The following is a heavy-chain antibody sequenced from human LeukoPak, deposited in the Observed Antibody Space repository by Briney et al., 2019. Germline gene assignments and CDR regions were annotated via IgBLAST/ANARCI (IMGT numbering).Heavy chain of an antibody. CDR2: IYPDDSDT. Sequence: GESLKISCKGSEYSFTSYWIGWVRQMPGKGLEWMGIIYPDDSDTKYSPSFQGQVTISADKPISTAYLQWSSLKASDTAMYYCARLAFCTNAVCFSNYYYSMDVWGRGTTVTVSS. J-gene: IGHJ6*03. V-gene: IGHV5-51*01. CDR3: ARLAFCTNAVCFSNYYYSMDV. CDR1: EYSFTSYW. D-gene: IGHD2-8*01.